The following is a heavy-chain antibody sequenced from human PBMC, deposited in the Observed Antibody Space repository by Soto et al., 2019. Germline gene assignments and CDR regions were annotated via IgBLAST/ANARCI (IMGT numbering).Heavy chain of an antibody. D-gene: IGHD5-12*01. Sequence: GGSLRLSCAASGFTFSSYGMHWVRQAPGKGLEWVAVISYDGSNKYYTDSVKGRFTISRDNSKNTLYLQMNSLSAEDTAVYYFACEMATSRFHFDYWGKGTLFTVPS. V-gene: IGHV3-30*03. CDR2: ISYDGSNK. CDR1: GFTFSSYG. CDR3: ACEMATSRFHFDY. J-gene: IGHJ4*02.